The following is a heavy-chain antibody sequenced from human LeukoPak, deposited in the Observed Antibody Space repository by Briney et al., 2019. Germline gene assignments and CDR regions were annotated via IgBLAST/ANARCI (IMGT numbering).Heavy chain of an antibody. CDR3: GRPTKYWLVRGNGVDV. V-gene: IGHV3-23*01. J-gene: IGHJ6*02. D-gene: IGHD6-19*01. Sequence: TGASLRLSCAVSGFSFSSYAMTWVRQAPGKGLEWVSSIDAGGGDTYHSDSVKGRFTISRDNSMNTLYLQMNSLRADDTAVYYCGRPTKYWLVRGNGVDVWGQGATVTVSS. CDR1: GFSFSSYA. CDR2: IDAGGGDT.